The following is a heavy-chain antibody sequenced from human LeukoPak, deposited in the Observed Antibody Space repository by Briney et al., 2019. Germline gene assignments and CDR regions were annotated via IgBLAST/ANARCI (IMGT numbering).Heavy chain of an antibody. V-gene: IGHV1-18*01. CDR2: ISAYTGNT. Sequence: ATVKVSCKVSGYTFTTYGVSWVRQAPGQRLEWMGWISAYTGNTNYAQKLQGRVTMTTDTSTSTAYMELRSLRSDDTAVYYCARGQSGSYLSPSDYWGQGTLVTVSS. CDR1: GYTFTTYG. D-gene: IGHD1-26*01. CDR3: ARGQSGSYLSPSDY. J-gene: IGHJ4*02.